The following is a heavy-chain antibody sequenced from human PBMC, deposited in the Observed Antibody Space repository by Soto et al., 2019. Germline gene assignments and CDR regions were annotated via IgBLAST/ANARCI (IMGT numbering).Heavy chain of an antibody. CDR2: IHTYNGNT. CDR1: GYTFTDYG. Sequence: QVQLVQSGAEVKKPGASVKVYCKASGYTFTDYGISWVRQAPGQGLEWMGWIHTYNGNTNYAQKVQGRVTMTTDSCTSTAYMELRIVRSVDTAVYYCGRDAQYSSRWHPIDYWGQGTLVTVSS. D-gene: IGHD6-19*01. J-gene: IGHJ4*02. CDR3: GRDAQYSSRWHPIDY. V-gene: IGHV1-18*01.